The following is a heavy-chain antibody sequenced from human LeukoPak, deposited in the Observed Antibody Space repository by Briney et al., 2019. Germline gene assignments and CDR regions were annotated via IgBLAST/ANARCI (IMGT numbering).Heavy chain of an antibody. CDR1: GFTFSDYY. CDR2: ISSSGNTI. D-gene: IGHD2/OR15-2a*01. Sequence: GGSLRLSCAASGFTFSDYYMSWIRQAPGKGLEWVSYISSSGNTIYYADSVKGRFTISGDNARNSLHLQMNSLRADDTAVYYCAKNRGATAGTFDYWGPGTLVTVSS. CDR3: AKNRGATAGTFDY. J-gene: IGHJ4*02. V-gene: IGHV3-11*01.